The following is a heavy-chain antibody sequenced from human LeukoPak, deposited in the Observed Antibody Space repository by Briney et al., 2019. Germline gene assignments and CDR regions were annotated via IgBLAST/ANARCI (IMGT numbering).Heavy chain of an antibody. D-gene: IGHD3-10*01. Sequence: GGSLRLSCAVSGFTFSDYWMNWVRQAPGKGLEWVASINQNGGEKSYVDSVKGRFTISRDNAKNSLYLQMNSLRAEDTAVYYCARQSYYYGSGSSNFDYWGQGTLVTVSS. CDR1: GFTFSDYW. CDR2: INQNGGEK. CDR3: ARQSYYYGSGSSNFDY. J-gene: IGHJ4*02. V-gene: IGHV3-7*01.